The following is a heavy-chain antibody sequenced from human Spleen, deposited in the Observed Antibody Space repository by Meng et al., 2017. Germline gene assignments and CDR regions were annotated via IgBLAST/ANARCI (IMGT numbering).Heavy chain of an antibody. CDR3: ARRHNWGWVPIDY. V-gene: IGHV4-34*01. CDR2: INHSGST. Sequence: QVRLQQWGAGLLKPSETLSLTCAVYGGSFSGYYWSWVRQPPGKGLEWIGEINHSGSTNYNPSLKSRVTISVDTSKNQFSLKLSSVTAADTAVYYCARRHNWGWVPIDYWGQGTLVTVSS. D-gene: IGHD7-27*01. CDR1: GGSFSGYY. J-gene: IGHJ4*02.